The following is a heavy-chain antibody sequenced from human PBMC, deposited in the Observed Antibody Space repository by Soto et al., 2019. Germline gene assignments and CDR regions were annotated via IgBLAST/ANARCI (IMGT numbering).Heavy chain of an antibody. CDR2: NYWDDNK. CDR1: GFSLSTSGVG. Sequence: QITLKESGPPLVKPTQTLTLTCTSSGFSLSTSGVGVGGIRQPPGTDLEWLALNYWDDNKRYSPSLKTRLTITKDTTKNQMVLTLTNMDPVDAATYYCAHRVVTINWFDPWGQGTLVTVSS. V-gene: IGHV2-5*02. D-gene: IGHD2-2*01. CDR3: AHRVVTINWFDP. J-gene: IGHJ5*02.